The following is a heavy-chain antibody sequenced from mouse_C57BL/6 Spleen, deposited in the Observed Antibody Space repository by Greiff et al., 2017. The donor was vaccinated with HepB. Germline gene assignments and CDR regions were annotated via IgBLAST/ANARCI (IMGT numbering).Heavy chain of an antibody. CDR3: ARQNDYGYAMDY. J-gene: IGHJ4*01. V-gene: IGHV1-26*01. D-gene: IGHD2-4*01. Sequence: EVQLQQSGPELVKPGASVKISCKASGYTFTDYYMNWVKQSHGKSLEWIGDINPNNGGTSYNQKFKGKATLTVDKSSSTAYMELRSLTSEDSAVYYCARQNDYGYAMDYWGQGTSVTVSS. CDR1: GYTFTDYY. CDR2: INPNNGGT.